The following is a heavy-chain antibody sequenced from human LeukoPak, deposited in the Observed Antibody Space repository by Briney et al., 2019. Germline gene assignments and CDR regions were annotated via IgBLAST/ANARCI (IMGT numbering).Heavy chain of an antibody. V-gene: IGHV1-18*01. CDR1: GYTFTSYG. D-gene: IGHD3-10*01. CDR3: ARGPPMVRGVILNWFDP. Sequence: GASVKVSCKASGYTFTSYGISWVRQAPGQGLEWMGWISAYNGNTNYAQKLQGRVTMTTDTSTSTAYMELRSLGSDDTAVYYCARGPPMVRGVILNWFDPWGQGTLVTVSS. CDR2: ISAYNGNT. J-gene: IGHJ5*02.